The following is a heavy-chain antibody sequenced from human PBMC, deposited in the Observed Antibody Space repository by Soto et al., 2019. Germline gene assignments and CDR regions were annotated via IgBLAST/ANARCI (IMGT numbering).Heavy chain of an antibody. D-gene: IGHD5-12*01. V-gene: IGHV3-30*03. J-gene: IGHJ4*02. CDR3: APGAVATRVFFPY. Sequence: PGGSLRLSCAASGFTFSSYGMHWVRQAPGKGLEWVAVISYGGSNKYYADSVKGRFTISRDNSKNTLYLQMNSLRAEDTAVYYCAPGAVATRVFFPYWGQGTLVTGLL. CDR2: ISYGGSNK. CDR1: GFTFSSYG.